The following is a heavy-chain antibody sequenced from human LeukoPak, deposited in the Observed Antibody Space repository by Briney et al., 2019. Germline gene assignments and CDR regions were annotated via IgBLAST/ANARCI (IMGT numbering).Heavy chain of an antibody. CDR1: GFTFSTYW. CDR2: INEDGSEK. CDR3: AREEAGEPDD. V-gene: IGHV3-7*01. Sequence: GGSLRLSCVASGFTFSTYWITWVRQAPGKGLEWVANINEDGSEKHYVDSVKGRFTVSRDNAKNTLYLQMNSLRAEDTAVYYCAREEAGEPDDWGQGTLVTVSS. J-gene: IGHJ4*02. D-gene: IGHD7-27*01.